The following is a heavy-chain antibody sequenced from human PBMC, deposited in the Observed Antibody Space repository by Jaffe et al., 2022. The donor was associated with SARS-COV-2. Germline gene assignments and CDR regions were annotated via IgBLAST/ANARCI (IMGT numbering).Heavy chain of an antibody. J-gene: IGHJ4*02. CDR1: GGSISSSSYY. CDR2: IYYSGST. V-gene: IGHV4-39*01. CDR3: ASAPYCSSTSCYLPGFNY. D-gene: IGHD2-2*01. Sequence: QLQLQESGPGLVKPSETLSLTCTVSGGSISSSSYYWGWIRQPPGKGLEWIGSIYYSGSTYYNPSLKSRVTISVDTSKNQFSLKLSSVTAADTAVYYCASAPYCSSTSCYLPGFNYWGQGTLVTVSS.